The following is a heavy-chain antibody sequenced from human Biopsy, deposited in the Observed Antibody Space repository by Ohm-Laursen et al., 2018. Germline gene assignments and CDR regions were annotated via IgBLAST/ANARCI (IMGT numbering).Heavy chain of an antibody. D-gene: IGHD3-16*01. CDR3: STMATF. V-gene: IGHV3-15*01. CDR2: IKSESDGGTT. Sequence: GSLRLSCSASGFTFSSHAMTWVRQAPGKGLEWVGRIKSESDGGTTDYAGPVTGRFTISRDDSKNTLYVQMNSLKTEDTAVYYCSTMATFWGQGTLVTVSS. CDR1: GFTFSSHA. J-gene: IGHJ4*02.